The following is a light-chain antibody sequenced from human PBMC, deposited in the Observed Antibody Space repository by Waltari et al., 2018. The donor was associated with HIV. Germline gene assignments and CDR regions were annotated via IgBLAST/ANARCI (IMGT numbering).Light chain of an antibody. J-gene: IGKJ5*01. CDR1: QGITNY. CDR2: AAS. V-gene: IGKV1-27*01. Sequence: DIQMTQSPSSLSASVGDRVTITCRATQGITNYLAWYRQKPGKAPNLLLYAASTLQSWGPRRFSGSGSGTDFTLTINSLQPEDVATYYCQDYNSAPQITFGHGTRLETK. CDR3: QDYNSAPQIT.